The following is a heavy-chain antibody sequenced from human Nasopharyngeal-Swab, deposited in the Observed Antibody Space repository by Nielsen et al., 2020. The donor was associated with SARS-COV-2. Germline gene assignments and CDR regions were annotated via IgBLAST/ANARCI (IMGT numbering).Heavy chain of an antibody. CDR1: GGSISNYY. J-gene: IGHJ4*02. D-gene: IGHD3-9*01. CDR3: AREYYDILTGYSRFEY. CDR2: IHYSGST. Sequence: SETLSLTCTVSGGSISNYYWSWIRQPPGKGLEWIGYIHYSGSTKYNPSPKSRVTISVDTSKNQFSLKLSSVTAADTAVYYCAREYYDILTGYSRFEYWGQGTLVTVSS. V-gene: IGHV4-59*01.